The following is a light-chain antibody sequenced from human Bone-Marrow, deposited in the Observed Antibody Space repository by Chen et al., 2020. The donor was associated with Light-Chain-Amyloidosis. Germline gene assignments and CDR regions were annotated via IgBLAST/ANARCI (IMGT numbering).Light chain of an antibody. CDR3: SSSTSSGGVYV. CDR1: RSDVGDYKS. CDR2: DVS. J-gene: IGLJ1*01. V-gene: IGLV2-14*01. Sequence: QSALTQPDSVSGSPGQSITISCTGTRSDVGDYKSVSWYQQHPGKAPKLMIYDVSYRPSGVSNRFSGSPSGNTASLTISGLQAEDVADYSCSSSTSSGGVYVFGNGTKVTVL.